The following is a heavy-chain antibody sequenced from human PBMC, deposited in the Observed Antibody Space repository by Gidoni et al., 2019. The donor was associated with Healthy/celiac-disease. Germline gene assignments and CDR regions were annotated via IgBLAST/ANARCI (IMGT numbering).Heavy chain of an antibody. CDR2: INPNSGGT. J-gene: IGHJ4*02. Sequence: QVQLVQPRAEVKKPGAPVKVSCKASGYTFTGNYMHWVRQAPGQGLEWMGRINPNSGGTNYAQKFQDRVTMTRDTSISTAYMELSRLRSDDTAVYYCASLPSNGLFWSGPFDYWGQGTLVTVSS. V-gene: IGHV1-2*06. D-gene: IGHD3-3*01. CDR3: ASLPSNGLFWSGPFDY. CDR1: GYTFTGNY.